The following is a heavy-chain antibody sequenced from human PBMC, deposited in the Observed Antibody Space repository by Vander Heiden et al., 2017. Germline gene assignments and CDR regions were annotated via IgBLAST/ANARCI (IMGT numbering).Heavy chain of an antibody. D-gene: IGHD6-6*01. V-gene: IGHV4-39*01. CDR3: ARHHRKYSSSSPFDY. CDR2: IYYSGST. Sequence: QLQLQESGPGLVKPSETLSLTCTVSGGPISSSSYYWGWIRQPPGKGLEWIGSIYYSGSTYYNPSLKSRVTISVDTSKNQFSLKLSSVTAADTAVYYCARHHRKYSSSSPFDYWGQGTLVTVSS. CDR1: GGPISSSSYY. J-gene: IGHJ4*02.